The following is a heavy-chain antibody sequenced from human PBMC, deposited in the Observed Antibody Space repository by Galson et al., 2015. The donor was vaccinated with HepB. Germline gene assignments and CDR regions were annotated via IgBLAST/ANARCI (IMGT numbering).Heavy chain of an antibody. V-gene: IGHV3-23*01. CDR3: AKQTYSDFDPLDWFDP. CDR1: GLTFSSYA. CDR2: VSGSGDKT. J-gene: IGHJ5*02. D-gene: IGHD4-11*01. Sequence: SLRLSCAASGLTFSSYAMGWVRQAPGKGLEWVSTVSGSGDKTYYADSVKGRFTISRDNSNNTVYLQMNSLRAEDTAVYYCAKQTYSDFDPLDWFDPWGQGTLVTVSS.